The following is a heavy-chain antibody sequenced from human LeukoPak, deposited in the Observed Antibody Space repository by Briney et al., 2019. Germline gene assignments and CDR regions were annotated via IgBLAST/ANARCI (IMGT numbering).Heavy chain of an antibody. V-gene: IGHV4-38-2*01. CDR3: ARVDYILDY. CDR1: RYSISSGYH. CDR2: IYRSGSA. D-gene: IGHD4-11*01. J-gene: IGHJ4*02. Sequence: PSETLSLTCAVSRYSISSGYHWAWIRQPPGKGLEWIGSIYRSGSAYYNPSLKSRVTISVDTSKNQFSLRVTSVTAADTAVHYCARVDYILDYWGQGTLVTVSS.